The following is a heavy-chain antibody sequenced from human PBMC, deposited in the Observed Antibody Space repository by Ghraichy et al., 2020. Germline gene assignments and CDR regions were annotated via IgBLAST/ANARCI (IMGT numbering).Heavy chain of an antibody. CDR2: IFYSGNT. J-gene: IGHJ5*02. Sequence: SETLSLTCTVSGGSISSFYWSWIRQPPGKGLEWIGYIFYSGNTKYNPSLKSRVNMSVDTSKNRFSLTLTSVTAADTGIYFCARRNYETTGYFFDPWGHGILVTVSS. D-gene: IGHD3-9*01. CDR1: GGSISSFY. CDR3: ARRNYETTGYFFDP. V-gene: IGHV4-59*01.